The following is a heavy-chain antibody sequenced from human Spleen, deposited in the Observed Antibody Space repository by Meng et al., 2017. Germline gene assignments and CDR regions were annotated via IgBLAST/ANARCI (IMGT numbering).Heavy chain of an antibody. CDR1: GGSFSDYY. V-gene: IGHV4-34*01. D-gene: IGHD4-11*01. J-gene: IGHJ4*02. Sequence: HLQQWGAGLVKPSETLSLSCVVSGGSFSDYYWSWIRQPPGKGLEWIGEINHSGSTNYNPSLESRATISVDTSQNNLSLKLSSVTAADSAVYYCARGPTTMAHDFDYWGQGTLVTVSS. CDR2: INHSGST. CDR3: ARGPTTMAHDFDY.